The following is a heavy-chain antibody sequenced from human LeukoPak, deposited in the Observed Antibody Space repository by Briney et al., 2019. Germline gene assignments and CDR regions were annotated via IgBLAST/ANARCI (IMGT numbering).Heavy chain of an antibody. Sequence: SETLSLTCTVSGGSISGYYWGWIRQPPGKGLEWIGWIYYSGVTKYNPSLKSRVTISVDTSKNQFSLKLNSVTAADTAVYYCARGGEYDILTGYRPIAYYYYGMDVWGQGTTVTVSS. CDR3: ARGGEYDILTGYRPIAYYYYGMDV. D-gene: IGHD3-9*01. CDR2: IYYSGVT. V-gene: IGHV4-59*12. CDR1: GGSISGYY. J-gene: IGHJ6*02.